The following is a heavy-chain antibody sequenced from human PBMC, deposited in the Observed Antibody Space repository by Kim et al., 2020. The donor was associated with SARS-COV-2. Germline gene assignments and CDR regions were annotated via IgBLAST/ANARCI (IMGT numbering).Heavy chain of an antibody. Sequence: GRSLRLSCAASGFTFSTYAMHWVRQPPGKGLEWVAFISSDGSKTYYEDSVKGRFTISRDNSKNMVYLQMNSLRDEDTTVYYCAREWGSWGQGTLVPVSS. V-gene: IGHV3-30-3*01. CDR3: AREWGS. CDR1: GFTFSTYA. J-gene: IGHJ5*02. CDR2: ISSDGSKT. D-gene: IGHD3-16*01.